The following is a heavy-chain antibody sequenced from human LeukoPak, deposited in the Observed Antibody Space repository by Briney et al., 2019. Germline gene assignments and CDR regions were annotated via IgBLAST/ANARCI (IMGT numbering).Heavy chain of an antibody. CDR1: GGSISGGGHY. Sequence: SQTLSLTCTVSGGSISGGGHYWSWVRQHPGKGVEWIGYIYGQGSTDYNTSLKSRIMMAIDTSKNQFSLRLTSVTAADTAVYYCARGPTREDAFDLWGQGAMVSVSS. V-gene: IGHV4-31*03. J-gene: IGHJ3*01. D-gene: IGHD5-12*01. CDR3: ARGPTREDAFDL. CDR2: IYGQGST.